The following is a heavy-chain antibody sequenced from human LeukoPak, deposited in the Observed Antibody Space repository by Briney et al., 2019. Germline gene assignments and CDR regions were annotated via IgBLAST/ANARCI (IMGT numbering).Heavy chain of an antibody. CDR3: ASWLGYCSGGSCYSFPDY. V-gene: IGHV4-39*01. CDR1: GGSISSSSYY. Sequence: SETLSLTCTVSGGSISSSSYYWGWIRQPPGTGLEWIGSIYYSGSTYYNPSLKSRVTISVDTSKNQFSLKLSSVTAADTAVYYCASWLGYCSGGSCYSFPDYWGQGTLVTVSS. CDR2: IYYSGST. J-gene: IGHJ4*02. D-gene: IGHD2-15*01.